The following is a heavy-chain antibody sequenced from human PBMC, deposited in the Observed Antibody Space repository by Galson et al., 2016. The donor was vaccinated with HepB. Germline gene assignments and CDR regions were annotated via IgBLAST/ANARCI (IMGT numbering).Heavy chain of an antibody. J-gene: IGHJ6*04. Sequence: LSLTCTVSGGSISSADYYWSRIRQHPEKGLEWIGYIYHSGNTYYNPSLKSRLTISVDTSKNQFYLKLKSVTAADTAVYYCARDSEGSGGMNVWGKGTTVTVSS. D-gene: IGHD3-10*01. CDR3: ARDSEGSGGMNV. V-gene: IGHV4-31*03. CDR2: IYHSGNT. CDR1: GGSISSADYY.